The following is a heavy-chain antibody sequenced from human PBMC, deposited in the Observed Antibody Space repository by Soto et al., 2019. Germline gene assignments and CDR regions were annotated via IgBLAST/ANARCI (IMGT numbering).Heavy chain of an antibody. Sequence: EVQLLESGGGLVQPGGSLRLSCAASGFTFSNYAMTWVRQAPGKGLQWVSTITSSGDDTYYADSVKGRFTISRDNSRNMLYLQMNSLRAGDTAVYYCAKRLTGDSWGQGTLVTVSS. D-gene: IGHD3-10*01. V-gene: IGHV3-23*01. J-gene: IGHJ4*02. CDR3: AKRLTGDS. CDR2: ITSSGDDT. CDR1: GFTFSNYA.